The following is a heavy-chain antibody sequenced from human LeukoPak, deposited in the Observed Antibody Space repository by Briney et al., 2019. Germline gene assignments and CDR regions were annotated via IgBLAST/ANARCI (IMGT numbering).Heavy chain of an antibody. CDR1: EFTFSSYT. J-gene: IGHJ6*03. CDR2: ISGSGGST. D-gene: IGHD5/OR15-5a*01. CDR3: ATDNLRSYYYMDV. Sequence: GGSLRLSCAASEFTFSSYTMHWVRQAPGKGLEWVSVISGSGGSTYYADSVKGRFTISRDNSKNTLYLQMNSLRAEDTAVYYCATDNLRSYYYMDVWGKGTTVTVSS. V-gene: IGHV3-23*01.